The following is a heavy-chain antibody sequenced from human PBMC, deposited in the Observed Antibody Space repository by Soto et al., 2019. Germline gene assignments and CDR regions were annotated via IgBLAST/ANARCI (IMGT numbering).Heavy chain of an antibody. CDR1: GYTFTSYG. CDR2: ISAYNGNT. V-gene: IGHV1-18*01. Sequence: EASVKVSFKASGYTFTSYGISWVRQAPGQGLEWMGWISAYNGNTNYAQKLQGRVTMTTDTSTSTAYMELRSLRSDDTAVYYCARDLSTSSTLKAAGLAYWGQGTLVTVSS. CDR3: ARDLSTSSTLKAAGLAY. D-gene: IGHD6-13*01. J-gene: IGHJ4*02.